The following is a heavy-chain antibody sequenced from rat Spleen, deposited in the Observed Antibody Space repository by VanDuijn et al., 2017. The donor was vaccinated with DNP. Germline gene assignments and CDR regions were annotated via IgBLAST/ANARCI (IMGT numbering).Heavy chain of an antibody. CDR2: INYSGTT. V-gene: IGHV3-1*01. Sequence: EVQLQESGPGLVKPPQSLSLTCSVTGYSITSNYWAWIRKFPGNKMEWMGYINYSGTTSYNPSLRSRISITRDTAKNHFFLQLNSVTTEDTATYYCARWDHYIGFAYWGQGTLVTVSS. CDR1: GYSITSNY. J-gene: IGHJ3*01. CDR3: ARWDHYIGFAY. D-gene: IGHD1-1*01.